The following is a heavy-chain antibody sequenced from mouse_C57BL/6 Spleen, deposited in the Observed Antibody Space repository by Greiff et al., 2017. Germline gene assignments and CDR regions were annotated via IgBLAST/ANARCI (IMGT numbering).Heavy chain of an antibody. CDR3: ARRDSSGYEYYFDY. CDR2: ISSGSSTI. V-gene: IGHV5-17*01. Sequence: DVKLVESGGGLVKPGGSLKLSCAASGFTFSDSGMHWVRQAPEKGLEWVAYISSGSSTIYYADTVKGRFTISRDNAKNTLFLQMTSLRSEDTAMYYCARRDSSGYEYYFDYWGQGTTLTVSS. CDR1: GFTFSDSG. D-gene: IGHD3-2*02. J-gene: IGHJ2*01.